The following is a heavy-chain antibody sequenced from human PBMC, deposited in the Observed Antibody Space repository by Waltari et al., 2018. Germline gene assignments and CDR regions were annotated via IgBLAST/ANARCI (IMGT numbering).Heavy chain of an antibody. CDR3: ASLVVPAAPFDY. V-gene: IGHV1-69*05. J-gene: IGHJ4*02. CDR1: GGTFSSYA. D-gene: IGHD2-2*01. Sequence: QVQLVQSGAEVKKPGSSVKVSYKASGGTFSSYAISWVRQAPGQGLEWMGGIIPIFGTANYAQKCKGRVTITTDEATSTAYMELSSLRSEDTAVYYCASLVVPAAPFDYWGQGTLVTVSS. CDR2: IIPIFGTA.